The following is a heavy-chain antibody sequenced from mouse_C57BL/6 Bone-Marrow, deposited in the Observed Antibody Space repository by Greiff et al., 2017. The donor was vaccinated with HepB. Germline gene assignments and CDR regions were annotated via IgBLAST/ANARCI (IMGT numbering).Heavy chain of an antibody. CDR3: ARCYYVFDV. V-gene: IGHV1-26*01. Sequence: EVQLQQSGPELVKPGASVKISCKASGYTFTDYYMNWVKQSHGKSLEWIGDINPNNGGTSYNQKFKGKATLTVDKSSSTAYMELRSLTSEDSAVYYCARCYYVFDVWGTGTTVTVSS. D-gene: IGHD1-1*01. CDR2: INPNNGGT. J-gene: IGHJ1*03. CDR1: GYTFTDYY.